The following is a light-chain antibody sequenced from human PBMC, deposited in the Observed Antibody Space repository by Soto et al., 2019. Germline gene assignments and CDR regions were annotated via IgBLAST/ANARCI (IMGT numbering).Light chain of an antibody. Sequence: EIVLTQSPGTLSLSPEERATLSCRASQSVSSSYLAWYQQKPGQAPRLLIYGTSSRATGIPDRFSGSGSGTDFTLTISRLEPEDFAVYYCQQYSSSPELTFGGGAKVDIK. V-gene: IGKV3-20*01. CDR3: QQYSSSPELT. CDR2: GTS. CDR1: QSVSSSY. J-gene: IGKJ4*01.